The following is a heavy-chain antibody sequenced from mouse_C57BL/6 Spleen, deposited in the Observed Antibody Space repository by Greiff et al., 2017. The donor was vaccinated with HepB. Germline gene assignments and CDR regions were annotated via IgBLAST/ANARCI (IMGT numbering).Heavy chain of an antibody. J-gene: IGHJ4*01. V-gene: IGHV3-8*01. CDR3: SGGNYDYYAMDY. CDR1: GYSITSDY. CDR2: ISYSGST. D-gene: IGHD2-1*01. Sequence: EVKLVESGPGLAKPSQTLSLTCSVTGYSITSDYWNWIRKFPGNKLEYMGYISYSGSTYYNPSLKSRISLTRYPSKNQYYLQLNSVTTEDTATYYCSGGNYDYYAMDYWGQGTSVTVSS.